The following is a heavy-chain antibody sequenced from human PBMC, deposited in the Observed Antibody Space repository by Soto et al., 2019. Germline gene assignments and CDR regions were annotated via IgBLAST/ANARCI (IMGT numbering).Heavy chain of an antibody. D-gene: IGHD4-17*01. CDR2: INPGNGNT. Sequence: QVQLVQSGAEVKKPGASVKVSCKASGYTFSTYAMHWVRQAPGRRPEWMGWINPGNGNTYYSQKFQGRATLTRDTSASTVYIELSSLRSEDTALYYCARAPYGASLDYWGQGTLFTVSS. CDR3: ARAPYGASLDY. CDR1: GYTFSTYA. J-gene: IGHJ4*02. V-gene: IGHV1-3*01.